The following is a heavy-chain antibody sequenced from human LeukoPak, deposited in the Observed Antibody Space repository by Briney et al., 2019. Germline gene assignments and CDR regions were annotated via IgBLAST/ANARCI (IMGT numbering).Heavy chain of an antibody. CDR3: VRSDYGDYGRD. CDR1: GFIVSSSY. CDR2: IYSGGTT. Sequence: GGSLRLSCAASGFIVSSSYVIWVRQAPGQGLEWVSVIYSGGTTYYADSVRGRFTISRDNSKNTLYLQMNSLRAEDTAVYYCVRSDYGDYGRDWGQGTLVTVSS. D-gene: IGHD4-17*01. J-gene: IGHJ4*02. V-gene: IGHV3-53*01.